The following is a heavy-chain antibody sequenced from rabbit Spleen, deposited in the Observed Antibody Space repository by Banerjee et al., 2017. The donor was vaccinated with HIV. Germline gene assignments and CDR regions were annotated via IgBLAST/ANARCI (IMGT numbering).Heavy chain of an antibody. V-gene: IGHV1S45*01. CDR3: ARDTGSSFSSYGMDL. J-gene: IGHJ6*01. CDR1: GVSFSISSY. Sequence: QEQLEESGGDLVKPGASLTLTCTASGVSFSISSYMCWVRQAPGKGLEWIACIDAGSSGFTYFATWAKGRFTISKTSSTTATLQMTRLTAADTATYFCARDTGSSFSSYGMDLWGPGTLVTVS. CDR2: IDAGSSGFT. D-gene: IGHD8-1*01.